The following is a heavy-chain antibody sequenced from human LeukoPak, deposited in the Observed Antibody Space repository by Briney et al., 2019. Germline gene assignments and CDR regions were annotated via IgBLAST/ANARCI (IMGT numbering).Heavy chain of an antibody. CDR1: GFTVGTKY. D-gene: IGHD1-14*01. J-gene: IGHJ2*01. Sequence: PGGSLRLSCAASGFTVGTKYMNWVRQAPGKGLEWVSIIYSGGTTYYSDSVKGRFTISRDTSKNTFSLQMNSLRAQDTAVYCCGRVGNHFHWNLDLWGRGTLVTVSS. V-gene: IGHV3-53*01. CDR2: IYSGGTT. CDR3: GRVGNHFHWNLDL.